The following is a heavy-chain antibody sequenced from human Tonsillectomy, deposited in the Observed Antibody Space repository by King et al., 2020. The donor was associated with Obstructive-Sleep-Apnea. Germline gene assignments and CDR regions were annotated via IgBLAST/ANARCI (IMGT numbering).Heavy chain of an antibody. Sequence: VQLVESGGGVVQPGRSLRLSGAASGFTFSSYAMHWVRQAPGKGLEWVAVISYYGSNKYYADSVKGRCTISRDNSKNTLYLPMNSLRAEDTAVYYCARGEIRGGSCCGDYWGQGTLVTVSS. CDR3: ARGEIRGGSCCGDY. CDR2: ISYYGSNK. J-gene: IGHJ4*02. CDR1: GFTFSSYA. V-gene: IGHV3-30*04. D-gene: IGHD2-15*01.